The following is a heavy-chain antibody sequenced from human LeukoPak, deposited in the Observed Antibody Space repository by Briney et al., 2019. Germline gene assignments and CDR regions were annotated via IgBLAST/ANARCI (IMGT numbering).Heavy chain of an antibody. Sequence: GGSLRLSCAASGFTFSSYAVHWVRQAPGKGLEWVAVISYDGSNKYYADSVKGRFTISRDNSKNTLYLQMNSLRAEDTAVYYCARVRRGYSYGYYYYYGMDVWGQGTTVTVSS. D-gene: IGHD5-18*01. CDR3: ARVRRGYSYGYYYYYGMDV. J-gene: IGHJ6*02. V-gene: IGHV3-30-3*01. CDR1: GFTFSSYA. CDR2: ISYDGSNK.